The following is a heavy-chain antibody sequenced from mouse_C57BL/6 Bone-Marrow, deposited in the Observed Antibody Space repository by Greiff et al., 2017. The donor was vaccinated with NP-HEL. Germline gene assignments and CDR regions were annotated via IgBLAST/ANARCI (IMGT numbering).Heavy chain of an antibody. D-gene: IGHD2-3*01. V-gene: IGHV5-12*01. Sequence: EVQVVESGGGLVQPGGSLKLSCAASGFTFSDYYMYWVRQTPEKRLEWVAYISNGGGSTYYPDTVKGRFTISRDNAKNTRDLQMSRLKSEDTAMYYCARRDGYYRYFAYWGQGTLVTVSA. CDR3: ARRDGYYRYFAY. CDR2: ISNGGGST. CDR1: GFTFSDYY. J-gene: IGHJ3*01.